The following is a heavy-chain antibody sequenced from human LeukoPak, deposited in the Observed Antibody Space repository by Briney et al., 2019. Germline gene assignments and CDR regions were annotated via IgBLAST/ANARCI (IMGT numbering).Heavy chain of an antibody. V-gene: IGHV1-69*05. CDR1: GVTFSSYA. Sequence: ASVKVSCKASGVTFSSYAISWVRQAPGQGLEWMGRIIPIFGTANYAQKFQGRVTITTDESTSTAYMELSSLRSEDTAVYYCVRVGYDIFHGPLNYWGQGTLVTVSS. CDR2: IIPIFGTA. D-gene: IGHD3-9*01. J-gene: IGHJ4*02. CDR3: VRVGYDIFHGPLNY.